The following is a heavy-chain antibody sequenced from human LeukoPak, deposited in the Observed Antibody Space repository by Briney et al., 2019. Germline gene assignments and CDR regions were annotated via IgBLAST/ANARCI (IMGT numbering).Heavy chain of an antibody. J-gene: IGHJ4*02. V-gene: IGHV3-15*01. D-gene: IGHD3-10*01. CDR3: AKDEYGSENY. CDR1: GFTFSNAW. Sequence: PGGSLRLSCAASGFTFSNAWMSWVRQAPGKGLEWVGRIKSKTDGGTTDYAAPVKGRFTISRDDSKNTLYLQMNSLRAEDTAVYYCAKDEYGSENYWGQGTLVTVSS. CDR2: IKSKTDGGTT.